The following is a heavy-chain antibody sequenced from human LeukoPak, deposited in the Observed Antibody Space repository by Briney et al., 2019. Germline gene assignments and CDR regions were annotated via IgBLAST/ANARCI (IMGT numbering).Heavy chain of an antibody. J-gene: IGHJ4*02. Sequence: GGSLRLSCAASGFTFSNFGMHWVRQAPGKGLEWVAVISYDGKNEYYTDSVKGRFTISRDNAKNTLYLQMNSLRAEDTAVYYCAKDWVYYYGSGSYVDYWGQGTLVTVSS. V-gene: IGHV3-30*18. D-gene: IGHD3-10*01. CDR2: ISYDGKNE. CDR1: GFTFSNFG. CDR3: AKDWVYYYGSGSYVDY.